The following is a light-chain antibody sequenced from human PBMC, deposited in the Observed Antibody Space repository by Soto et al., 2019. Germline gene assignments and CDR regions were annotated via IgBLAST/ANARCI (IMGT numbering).Light chain of an antibody. J-gene: IGKJ2*01. Sequence: DIQMTQSPSSLSASVGDTVTITCRASQSISVHLNWYQQKGGKVPKLLIYDASNLYSGVPSRFCGSGSETDFALTISSLQPEDFATYYCQQSYVTPYTFGQGTRLEIK. CDR1: QSISVH. CDR2: DAS. CDR3: QQSYVTPYT. V-gene: IGKV1-39*01.